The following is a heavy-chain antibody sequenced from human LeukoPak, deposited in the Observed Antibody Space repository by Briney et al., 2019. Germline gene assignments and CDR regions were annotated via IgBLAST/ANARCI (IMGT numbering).Heavy chain of an antibody. D-gene: IGHD3-10*01. J-gene: IGHJ3*02. CDR2: ISGSGGST. CDR1: GFTFSSYA. Sequence: PGGSLRLSCAASGFTFSSYAMSWVRQAPGKGREWVSAISGSGGSTYYADSVKGRFTISRDNAKNTLYLQMNSLRAEDTAVYYCARAGELGPSDAFDIWGQGTMVTVSS. V-gene: IGHV3-23*01. CDR3: ARAGELGPSDAFDI.